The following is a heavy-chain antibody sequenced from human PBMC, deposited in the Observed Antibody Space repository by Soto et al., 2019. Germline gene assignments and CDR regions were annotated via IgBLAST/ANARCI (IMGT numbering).Heavy chain of an antibody. CDR1: GFTFSSYG. D-gene: IGHD3-22*01. CDR2: ISYDGSNK. V-gene: IGHV3-30*18. J-gene: IGHJ4*02. CDR3: AKDPSADDSSGYYYYFDY. Sequence: QVQLVESGGGVVQPGRSLRLSCAASGFTFSSYGMHWVRQAPGKGLEWGAVISYDGSNKYYADSVKGRFTISRDNSKNTLYLQMNSLRAEDTAVYYCAKDPSADDSSGYYYYFDYWGQGTLVTVSS.